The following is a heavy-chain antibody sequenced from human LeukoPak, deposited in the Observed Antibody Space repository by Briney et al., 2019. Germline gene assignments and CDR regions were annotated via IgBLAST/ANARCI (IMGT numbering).Heavy chain of an antibody. CDR1: GGSISSRSYY. J-gene: IGHJ4*02. CDR2: IYYSGRT. CDR3: ARVFDDFGDYVSFDY. D-gene: IGHD4-17*01. Sequence: SETLSLTCSVSGGSISSRSYYWGWIRQPPGKGLEWIGSIYYSGRTYYSPSLKSRVTISVDTSKSQFSLKPSSVTAADTAVYYCARVFDDFGDYVSFDYWGQGTLVTVSS. V-gene: IGHV4-39*07.